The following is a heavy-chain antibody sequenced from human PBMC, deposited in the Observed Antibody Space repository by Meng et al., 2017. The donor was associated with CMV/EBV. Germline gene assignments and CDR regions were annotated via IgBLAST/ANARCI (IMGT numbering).Heavy chain of an antibody. Sequence: YTFTDYYMHWVQQAPGKGLEWMGLVAPEDGETIYAEKFQGRVTITADTSTDTAYMELSSLRSEDTAVYYCATERYQLLPGRSNWFDPWGQGTLVTVSS. J-gene: IGHJ5*02. CDR2: VAPEDGET. CDR3: ATERYQLLPGRSNWFDP. D-gene: IGHD2-2*01. V-gene: IGHV1-69-2*01. CDR1: YTFTDYY.